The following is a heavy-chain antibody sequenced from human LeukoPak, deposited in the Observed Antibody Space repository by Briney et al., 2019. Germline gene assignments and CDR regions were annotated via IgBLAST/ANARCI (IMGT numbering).Heavy chain of an antibody. J-gene: IGHJ4*02. V-gene: IGHV4-39*01. CDR2: IYYSGST. Sequence: SETLSLTCTVSGGSISSSSYYWGWIRQPPGKGLERIGSIYYSGSTYYNPSLKSRVTISVDTSKNQFSLKLSSVTAADTAVYYCARRGIGTARRALDYWGQGTLVTVSS. CDR3: ARRGIGTARRALDY. CDR1: GGSISSSSYY. D-gene: IGHD6-6*01.